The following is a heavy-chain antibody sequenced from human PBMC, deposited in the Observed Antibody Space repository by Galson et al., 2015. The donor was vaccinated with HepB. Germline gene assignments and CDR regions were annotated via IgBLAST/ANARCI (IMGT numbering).Heavy chain of an antibody. V-gene: IGHV3-23*01. CDR2: ISAPGGST. CDR1: GFTFSSYA. J-gene: IGHJ4*02. Sequence: SLRLSCAASGFTFSSYAMSWVRQAPGKGLEWVSTISAPGGSTYYADSVKGRFTMSRDNVKNILYLRMNSLRADDTAVYYCAKDFARGRDFDWYDPVAYWGQGTLVTVSS. CDR3: AKDFARGRDFDWYDPVAY. D-gene: IGHD3-9*01.